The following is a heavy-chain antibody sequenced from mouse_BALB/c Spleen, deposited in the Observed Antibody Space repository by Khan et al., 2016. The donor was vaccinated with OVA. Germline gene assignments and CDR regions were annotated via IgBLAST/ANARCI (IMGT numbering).Heavy chain of an antibody. V-gene: IGHV2-2*01. J-gene: IGHJ3*01. Sequence: QVPLKESGPGLVQPSQSLSITCTVSGFSLTTYGIHWVRQSPGKGLEWLGVIWNGGNTDYNAPFISRLNISQDNSKSQVFFKMNSLQADDTAIYYCARHSYRYDFTYWGQGTLVTVSA. D-gene: IGHD2-12*01. CDR1: GFSLTTYG. CDR3: ARHSYRYDFTY. CDR2: IWNGGNT.